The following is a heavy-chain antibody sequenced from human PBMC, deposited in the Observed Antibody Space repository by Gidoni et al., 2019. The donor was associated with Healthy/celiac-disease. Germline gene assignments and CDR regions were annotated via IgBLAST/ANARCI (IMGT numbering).Heavy chain of an antibody. D-gene: IGHD5-18*01. CDR1: GGSISSGSYY. J-gene: IGHJ4*02. V-gene: IGHV4-61*02. CDR3: ARTDTAMVYFDY. CDR2: IYTSGST. Sequence: QVQLQESGPGLVKPSQTLSLTCTVPGGSISSGSYYWSWIRQPAGKGLEWIGRIYTSGSTNYNPSLKSRVTISVDTSKNQFSLKLSSVTAADTAVYYCARTDTAMVYFDYWGQGTLVTVSS.